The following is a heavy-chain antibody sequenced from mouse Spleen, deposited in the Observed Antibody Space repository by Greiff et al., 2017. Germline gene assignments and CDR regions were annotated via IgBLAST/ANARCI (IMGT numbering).Heavy chain of an antibody. J-gene: IGHJ3*01. Sequence: QVQLQQPGAELVRPGSSVKLSCKASGYTFTSYWMDWVKQRPGQGLEWIGNIYPSDSETHYNQKFKDKATLTVDKSSSTAYMQLSSLTSEDSAVYYCARWSYDGSAYWGQGTLVTVSA. CDR2: IYPSDSET. CDR3: ARWSYDGSAY. V-gene: IGHV1-61*01. D-gene: IGHD2-3*01. CDR1: GYTFTSYW.